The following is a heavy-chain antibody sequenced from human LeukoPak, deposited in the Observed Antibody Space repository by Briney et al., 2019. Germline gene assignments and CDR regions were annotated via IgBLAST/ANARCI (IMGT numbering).Heavy chain of an antibody. V-gene: IGHV3-23*01. J-gene: IGHJ4*02. CDR3: AIPLLTYYFDY. CDR1: GFTFSSYA. CDR2: ISGSGGST. Sequence: LPGGSLRLSCAASGFTFSSYAMSWVRQAPEKGLEWVSAISGSGGSTYYADSVKGRFTISRDNSTNTLYLQMNSLRAEDTAVYYCAIPLLTYYFDYWGQGTLVTVSS. D-gene: IGHD4/OR15-4a*01.